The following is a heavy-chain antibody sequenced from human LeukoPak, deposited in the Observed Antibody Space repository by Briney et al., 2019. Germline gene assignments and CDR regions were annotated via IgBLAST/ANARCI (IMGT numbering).Heavy chain of an antibody. V-gene: IGHV4-4*07. D-gene: IGHD3-10*01. CDR1: GGSISSYY. J-gene: IGHJ3*02. CDR2: IYTSGST. CDR3: ARDQPRRRWFGNDAFDI. Sequence: PSETLSLTCTVSGGSISSYYWSWIRRPAGKGLEWIGRIYTSGSTNYNPSLKSRVIMSVDTSKNQFSLKLSSVTAADTAVYYCARDQPRRRWFGNDAFDIWGQGTMVTVSS.